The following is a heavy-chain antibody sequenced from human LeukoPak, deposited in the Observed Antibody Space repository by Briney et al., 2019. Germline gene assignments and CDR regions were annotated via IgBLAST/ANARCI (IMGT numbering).Heavy chain of an antibody. CDR1: GYAFTSYG. Sequence: ASVKVSCKASGYAFTSYGISWVRQAPGQGLEWIGWISAYNGNTNYAQKLQDRVTMTTDTSTSTAYMELRSLRAGVTAVYYCAREGTTPYYFDYWGQGSLVTVSS. V-gene: IGHV1-18*04. CDR3: AREGTTPYYFDY. D-gene: IGHD2-2*01. J-gene: IGHJ4*02. CDR2: ISAYNGNT.